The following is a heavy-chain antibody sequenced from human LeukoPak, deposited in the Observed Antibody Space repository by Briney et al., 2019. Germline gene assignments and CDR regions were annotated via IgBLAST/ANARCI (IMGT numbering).Heavy chain of an antibody. J-gene: IGHJ1*01. CDR2: IYYRGST. V-gene: IGHV4-31*03. Sequence: SHSLSLTRTVAGRFISSGGYYSSWIRQHPGNGPQWIGYIYYRGSTYYNPSVKSRVTISVDTSKNQFSLKLSSVTAADTAVYYCARARASVAGNLAEYLQHWGQGTLVTVSS. CDR3: ARARASVAGNLAEYLQH. D-gene: IGHD6-19*01. CDR1: GRFISSGGYY.